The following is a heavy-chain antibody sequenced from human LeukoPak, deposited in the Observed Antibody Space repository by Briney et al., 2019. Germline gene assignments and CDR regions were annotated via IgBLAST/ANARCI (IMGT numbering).Heavy chain of an antibody. CDR1: GFTFSVYG. V-gene: IGHV3-48*04. Sequence: PGGSLRLSCAVSGFTFSVYGMNWVRQAPGKGLEWLSHISSGGTTIYYADSVKGRFTVSRDNVENSLFLQMNSLRVDDTAVYYCVRDFEVPAAAPAYYYFYYMDVRGTGTTVTVSS. D-gene: IGHD2-2*01. CDR3: VRDFEVPAAAPAYYYFYYMDV. J-gene: IGHJ6*03. CDR2: ISSGGTTI.